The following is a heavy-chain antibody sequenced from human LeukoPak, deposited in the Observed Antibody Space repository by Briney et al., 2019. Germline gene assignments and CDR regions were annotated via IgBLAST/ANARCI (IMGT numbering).Heavy chain of an antibody. V-gene: IGHV4-38-2*02. J-gene: IGHJ4*02. Sequence: PSETLSLTCTVSGYSISSGYYWGWIRQPPGTGLEWIGSIYHSGSTYYNPSLKSRVTISVDTSKNQFSLKLNSVTAADTAVYYCARDTIIAAAGKPFDYWGQGTLVTVSS. D-gene: IGHD6-13*01. CDR2: IYHSGST. CDR1: GYSISSGYY. CDR3: ARDTIIAAAGKPFDY.